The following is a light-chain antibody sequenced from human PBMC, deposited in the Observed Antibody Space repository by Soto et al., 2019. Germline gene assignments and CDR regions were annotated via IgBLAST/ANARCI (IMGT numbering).Light chain of an antibody. CDR2: DAS. Sequence: DIQMTQSPSSLSASVGDRVTITCQASQDISNYLNWYQQKPGKAPKLLIYDASNLETGVPSRFSGSGSGTDFTFTISSLQPEDIETYYCQQYDNLPSWTFGQGTKVEI. CDR3: QQYDNLPSWT. J-gene: IGKJ1*01. CDR1: QDISNY. V-gene: IGKV1-33*01.